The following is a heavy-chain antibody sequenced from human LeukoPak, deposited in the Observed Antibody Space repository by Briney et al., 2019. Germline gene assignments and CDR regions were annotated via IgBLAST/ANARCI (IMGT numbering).Heavy chain of an antibody. D-gene: IGHD5-18*01. Sequence: NPSETLSLTCTVSGGSISSHYWSWIRQPPGKGLEWIGYIYYSGSTNYNPSLKSRVTISVDTSKNQFSLKLSSVTAADTAVYYCARVIEYSYDHSSYAFDIWGQGTMVTVSS. V-gene: IGHV4-59*11. CDR2: IYYSGST. J-gene: IGHJ3*02. CDR1: GGSISSHY. CDR3: ARVIEYSYDHSSYAFDI.